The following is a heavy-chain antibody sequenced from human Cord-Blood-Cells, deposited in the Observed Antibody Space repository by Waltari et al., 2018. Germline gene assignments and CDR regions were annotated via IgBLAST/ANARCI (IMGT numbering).Heavy chain of an antibody. J-gene: IGHJ3*02. CDR1: GFTFSNAW. CDR3: TTDLIEVGADAFDI. D-gene: IGHD1-26*01. V-gene: IGHV3-15*01. Sequence: EVQLVESGGGLVKPGGSLRLSCAASGFTFSNAWMSWVRQAPGKGLEWVGRIKSKTDGGTTDYAAPVKGRFTISRDDSKNTLYLQMNSLKTEDTAVYYCTTDLIEVGADAFDIWGQGTMVTVSS. CDR2: IKSKTDGGTT.